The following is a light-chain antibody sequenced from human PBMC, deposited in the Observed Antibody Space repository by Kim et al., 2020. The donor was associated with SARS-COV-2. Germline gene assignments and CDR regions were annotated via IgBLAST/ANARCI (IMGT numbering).Light chain of an antibody. CDR3: QSYDSSLSEYV. CDR1: TTNIGADFD. V-gene: IGLV1-40*01. J-gene: IGLJ1*01. Sequence: MATISCTGSTTNIGADFDVHWYQHLPLQTPTLIIFGITNRPSGVPDRFACAESGTSASLAITERHAEDEADDDCQSYDSSLSEYVFGTGTKVTVL. CDR2: GIT.